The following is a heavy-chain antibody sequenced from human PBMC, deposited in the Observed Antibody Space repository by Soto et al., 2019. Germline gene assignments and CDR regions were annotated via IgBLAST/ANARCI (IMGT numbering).Heavy chain of an antibody. CDR1: GFTFSSYA. V-gene: IGHV3-23*01. J-gene: IGHJ6*02. CDR2: ISGSGSST. CDR3: AKAYRRENYYYYGMDV. Sequence: EVQLLESGEGLVQPGGSLRLSCAASGFTFSSYAMSWVRQAPVKGLEWVSTISGSGSSTYYADSVKGRFTISRDNSKNTLYLQMNSLRAEDTAVYYCAKAYRRENYYYYGMDVWGQGTTVTVSS. D-gene: IGHD4-4*01.